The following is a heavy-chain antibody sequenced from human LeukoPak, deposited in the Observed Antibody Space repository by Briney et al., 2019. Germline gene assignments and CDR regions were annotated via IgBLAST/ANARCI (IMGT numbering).Heavy chain of an antibody. Sequence: GGSLRVSCAASGFTFSSYAMSWVRQAPGKGLEWVSAISGSGGSTYYADSVKGRFTISRDNSKNTLYLQMNSLRAEDTAVYYCAKDPFSYDSSGYFGAFDIWGQGTMVTVSS. CDR1: GFTFSSYA. V-gene: IGHV3-23*01. J-gene: IGHJ3*02. CDR2: ISGSGGST. D-gene: IGHD3-22*01. CDR3: AKDPFSYDSSGYFGAFDI.